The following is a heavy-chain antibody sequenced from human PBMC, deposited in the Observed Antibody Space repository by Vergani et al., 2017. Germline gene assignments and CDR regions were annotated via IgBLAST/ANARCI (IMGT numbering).Heavy chain of an antibody. V-gene: IGHV1-2*02. CDR1: GYTFTGYY. CDR3: ARDDAKDQLLRWGMDD. Sequence: QVQLVQSGAEVKMPGASARVSCKASGYTFTGYYIHWVRQAPGQGPEWLGWMNPNSGDTMYAEQFKGRVTMTRVTALSTAYMDLTSLRSDDTAVYYCARDDAKDQLLRWGMDDWGQGTTVTVSS. D-gene: IGHD3-16*01. CDR2: MNPNSGDT. J-gene: IGHJ6*02.